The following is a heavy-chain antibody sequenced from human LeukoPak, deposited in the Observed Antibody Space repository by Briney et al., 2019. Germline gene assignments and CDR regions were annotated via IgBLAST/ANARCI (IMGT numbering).Heavy chain of an antibody. CDR1: GFTFSSYS. J-gene: IGHJ4*02. V-gene: IGHV3-21*01. CDR3: ARAPHGALDY. CDR2: ISSSSSYI. D-gene: IGHD3-10*01. Sequence: GGSLRLSCAASGFTFSSYSMNWVRQATGKGLEWVSSISSSSSYIYYADSVKGRFTISRDNAKNSLYLQTNSLRAEDTAVYYCARAPHGALDYWGQGTLVTVSS.